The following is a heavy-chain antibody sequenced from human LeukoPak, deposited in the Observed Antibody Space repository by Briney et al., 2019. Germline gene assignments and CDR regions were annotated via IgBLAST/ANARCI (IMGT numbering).Heavy chain of an antibody. CDR1: GVSINLYY. J-gene: IGHJ6*02. CDR3: ARDNNGWPPKLYSMDV. D-gene: IGHD6-19*01. V-gene: IGHV4-4*07. Sequence: SETLSLTCAVSGVSINLYYWNWVRQPAGKGLEWIGRMYAGGNTNCNPSLKSRVTMSVDTSKNLFFLNLDSVTAADTAVYFCARDNNGWPPKLYSMDVWGQGTTVTVSS. CDR2: MYAGGNT.